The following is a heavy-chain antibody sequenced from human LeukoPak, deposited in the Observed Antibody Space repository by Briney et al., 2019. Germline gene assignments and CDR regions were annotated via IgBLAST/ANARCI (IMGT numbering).Heavy chain of an antibody. CDR2: IGWSSRDM. V-gene: IGHV3-21*01. CDR3: VRGDSRDY. D-gene: IGHD3-22*01. Sequence: GGSLRLSCAASGVSFSTSTMNWVRQAPGKGLEWISSIGWSSRDMYYADSVRGRFTISRDNAKNSLFLTMNSLRVEDTSVYCCVRGDSRDYWGQGTLVTVSS. CDR1: GVSFSTST. J-gene: IGHJ4*02.